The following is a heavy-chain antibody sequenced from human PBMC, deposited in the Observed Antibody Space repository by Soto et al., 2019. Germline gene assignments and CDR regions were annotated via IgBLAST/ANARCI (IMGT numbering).Heavy chain of an antibody. Sequence: GGSLRRSCAASGFTFSSYEMNWVRQASGKGLEWVSYISSSGSTIYYADSVKGRFTISRDNAKNSLYLQMNSLRAEDTAVYYCARVARYAAEDYWDQGTLGTVSS. V-gene: IGHV3-48*03. CDR2: ISSSGSTI. D-gene: IGHD2-15*01. CDR1: GFTFSSYE. CDR3: ARVARYAAEDY. J-gene: IGHJ4*02.